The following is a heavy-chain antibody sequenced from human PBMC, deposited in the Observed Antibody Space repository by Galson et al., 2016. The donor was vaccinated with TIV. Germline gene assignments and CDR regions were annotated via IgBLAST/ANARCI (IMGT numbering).Heavy chain of an antibody. Sequence: SVKVSCKASGGTFSRNTISWVRQAPGQGLEWMGRIIPILDLGSSAQKFQGRVTITADKSTTTVYMELSSLRSDDTAVYYCARASSESYYHAPDYWGQGTLVTASS. CDR3: ARASSESYYHAPDY. V-gene: IGHV1-69*02. CDR1: GGTFSRNT. CDR2: IIPILDLG. D-gene: IGHD3-10*01. J-gene: IGHJ4*02.